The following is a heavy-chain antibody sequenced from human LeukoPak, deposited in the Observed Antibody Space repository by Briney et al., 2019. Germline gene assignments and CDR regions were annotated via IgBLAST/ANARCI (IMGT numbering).Heavy chain of an antibody. CDR1: GFTFSSSV. CDR3: ATDLVEIIPGY. D-gene: IGHD2-2*01. V-gene: IGHV3-30*04. CDR2: ISYDGSNK. J-gene: IGHJ4*02. Sequence: GGSLRLSCAASGFTFSSSVMHWVRQAPGKGLEWVAVISYDGSNKYFADSVKGRFSISRDNSRNTLYLQMNSLRPADTAVYYCATDLVEIIPGYWGQGTLVTVSS.